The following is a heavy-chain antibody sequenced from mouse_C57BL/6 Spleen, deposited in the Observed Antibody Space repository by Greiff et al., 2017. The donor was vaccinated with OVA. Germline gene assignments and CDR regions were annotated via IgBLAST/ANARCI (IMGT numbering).Heavy chain of an antibody. D-gene: IGHD3-3*01. CDR3: VRDRDVGDYFDD. CDR1: GFTFNTYA. CDR2: IRRKSSNYAT. Sequence: EVQLVESGGGLVQPKGSLKLSCAASGFTFNTYAMHWVRQAPGKGLEWVARIRRKSSNYATSYADSVKDSFTLSRDASQSMLYLQMNNLKTEETAMDYGVRDRDVGDYFDDWGKGTTLTVSS. V-gene: IGHV10-3*01. J-gene: IGHJ2*01.